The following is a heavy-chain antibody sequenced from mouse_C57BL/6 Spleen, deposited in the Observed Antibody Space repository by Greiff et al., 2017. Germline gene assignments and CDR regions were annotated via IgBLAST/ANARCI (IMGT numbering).Heavy chain of an antibody. Sequence: QVQLQQPGAELVKPGASVKLSCKASGYTFTSYWITWVKQRPGQGLEWIGDIYPGSGSTNYNEKFKSKATLTVDTSSSTAYMQLSSLTSEDSAVYFYARVDYGVYYAMDDWGQGTSVTVSS. J-gene: IGHJ4*01. CDR2: IYPGSGST. V-gene: IGHV1-55*01. CDR1: GYTFTSYW. CDR3: ARVDYGVYYAMDD. D-gene: IGHD1-1*01.